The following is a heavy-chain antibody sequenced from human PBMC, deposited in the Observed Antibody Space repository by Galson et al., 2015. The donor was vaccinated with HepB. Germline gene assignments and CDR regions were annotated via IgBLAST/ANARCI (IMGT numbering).Heavy chain of an antibody. CDR2: IKSKTDGGTT. CDR1: GFTFSNAW. Sequence: SLRLSCAASGFTFSNAWMSWVRQAPGKGLEWVGRIKSKTDGGTTDYAAPVKGRFTISRDDSKNTLYLQMNSLKTEDTAVYYCTTDFYDSSGYYLDVFDYWGQGTLVTVSS. CDR3: TTDFYDSSGYYLDVFDY. D-gene: IGHD3-22*01. J-gene: IGHJ4*02. V-gene: IGHV3-15*01.